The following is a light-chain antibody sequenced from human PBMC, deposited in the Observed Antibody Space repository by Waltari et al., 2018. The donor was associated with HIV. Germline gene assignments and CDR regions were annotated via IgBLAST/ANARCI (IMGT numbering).Light chain of an antibody. CDR3: SSYTGSSTLGV. V-gene: IGLV2-14*03. CDR1: SSDIGAYDY. J-gene: IGLJ1*01. Sequence: SALTQPASVSGSPGQSTTIPCTGSSSDIGAYDYVSWYQQHPGQAPKLIIYDVSRRPSGISHRFSGSKSGNTASLTISGLQAEDEADYYCSSYTGSSTLGVFGTGTTVTVL. CDR2: DVS.